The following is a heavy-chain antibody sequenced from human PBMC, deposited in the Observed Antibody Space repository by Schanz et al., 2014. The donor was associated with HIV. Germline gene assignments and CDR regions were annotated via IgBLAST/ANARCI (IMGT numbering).Heavy chain of an antibody. Sequence: VQLLESGGGLVQPGGSLRLSCAASGFTFSSSGMHWVRQAPGKGLEWVAAMWYDESHKGYADSVKGRFTISRDSSKNTLYLQMNSLRAEDTAVYYCAKDRTWDYYDSSGYPYYFDYWGQGTLVTVSS. CDR2: MWYDESHK. CDR3: AKDRTWDYYDSSGYPYYFDY. J-gene: IGHJ4*02. D-gene: IGHD3-22*01. V-gene: IGHV3-30*02. CDR1: GFTFSSSG.